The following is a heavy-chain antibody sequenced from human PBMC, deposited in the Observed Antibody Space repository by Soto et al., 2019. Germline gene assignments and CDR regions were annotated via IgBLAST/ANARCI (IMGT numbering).Heavy chain of an antibody. Sequence: QDQLVQSGGEVKKPGASVKVSCKASGYSFTNYGITWVRQAPGQGFECMGWISAYNGDTNYAQKLQGRVTMTTDACTSTAYLELRRLRSDDTAVYYCARDRGVPPPVAGNTHYYYYMDVWGKGTTVTVSS. CDR2: ISAYNGDT. CDR1: GYSFTNYG. J-gene: IGHJ6*03. CDR3: ARDRGVPPPVAGNTHYYYYMDV. D-gene: IGHD6-19*01. V-gene: IGHV1-18*01.